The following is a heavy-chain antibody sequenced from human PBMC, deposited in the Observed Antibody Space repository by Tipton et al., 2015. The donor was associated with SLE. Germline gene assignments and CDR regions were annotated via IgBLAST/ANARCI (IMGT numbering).Heavy chain of an antibody. D-gene: IGHD3-3*01. J-gene: IGHJ6*03. Sequence: TLSLTCAVYGGSFSGYYWSWIRQPPGKGLEWIGEINRSGSTNYNPSLKSRVTISVDTSKNQFSLKLSSVTAADTAVYYCARVRPPLSIFGVVKGTDYYYMDVWGKGTTVTVSS. CDR1: GGSFSGYY. CDR2: INRSGST. CDR3: ARVRPPLSIFGVVKGTDYYYMDV. V-gene: IGHV4-34*01.